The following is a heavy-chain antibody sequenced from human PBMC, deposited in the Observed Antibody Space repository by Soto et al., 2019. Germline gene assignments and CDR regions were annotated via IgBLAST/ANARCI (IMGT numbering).Heavy chain of an antibody. V-gene: IGHV3-23*01. CDR2: INGSGGST. Sequence: GGSLRLSCAASGFTFSNYGMSWVRQAPGKGLEWVSAINGSGGSTYYADSVKGRFTISRDKSKNTLYLQMNSLRAEDTAVYYCAKAPDRSGSYYFDYWGQGTLVTVSS. CDR3: AKAPDRSGSYYFDY. D-gene: IGHD1-26*01. CDR1: GFTFSNYG. J-gene: IGHJ4*02.